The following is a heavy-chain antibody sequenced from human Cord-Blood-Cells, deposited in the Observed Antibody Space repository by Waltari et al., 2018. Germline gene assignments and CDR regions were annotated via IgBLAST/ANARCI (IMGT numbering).Heavy chain of an antibody. CDR1: GGSLRSSTHY. V-gene: IGHV4-39*01. CDR3: ARHVRGDWYFDL. J-gene: IGHJ2*01. Sequence: QLQLQESGPGLVKPSATQSLTCTVSGGSLRSSTHYCAWIRQPPGKGLEWIGSIYYIGSSYYNPSLKSLVTISVDTSKYQFSRKLSSVTAADTAVYYCARHVRGDWYFDLWGRGTLVTVSS. CDR2: IYYIGSS.